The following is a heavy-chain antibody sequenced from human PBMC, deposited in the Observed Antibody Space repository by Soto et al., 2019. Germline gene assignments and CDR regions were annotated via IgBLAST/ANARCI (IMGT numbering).Heavy chain of an antibody. J-gene: IGHJ4*02. CDR3: VKDLMRGDGYEAADY. V-gene: IGHV3-23*01. D-gene: IGHD5-12*01. CDR1: GFIFSNYT. CDR2: IYAAGGGK. Sequence: GGSLRLSWAASGFIFSNYTMFWFRQAPGKGLEWVSTIYAAGGGKYYADSVNGRFTISRDNAKNTLYLQMDSLRVEDTAMYYCVKDLMRGDGYEAADYWGQGTLVTVSS.